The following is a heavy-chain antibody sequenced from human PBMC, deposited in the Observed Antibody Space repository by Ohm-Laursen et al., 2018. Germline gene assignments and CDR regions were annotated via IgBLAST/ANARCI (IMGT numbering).Heavy chain of an antibody. Sequence: GSLRLSCTASGFTFSSYEMNWVRQAPGKGLEWVSYISSRGSTIYYADSVKGRFTISRDNAKNSLYLQMNSLRAEDTAVYYCARGYDSSGYYYYYYGMDVWGQGTTVTVSS. D-gene: IGHD3-22*01. J-gene: IGHJ6*02. V-gene: IGHV3-48*03. CDR2: ISSRGSTI. CDR1: GFTFSSYE. CDR3: ARGYDSSGYYYYYYGMDV.